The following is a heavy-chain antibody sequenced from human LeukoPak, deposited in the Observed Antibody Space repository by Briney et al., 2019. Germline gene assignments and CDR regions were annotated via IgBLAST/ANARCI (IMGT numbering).Heavy chain of an antibody. J-gene: IGHJ6*03. CDR1: GFTFSNYG. D-gene: IGHD3-3*01. Sequence: GGSLRLSCAASGFTFSNYGMQWVRQAPGKGLEWVSYISSSGSTIYYADSVKGRFTISRDNAKNSLYLQMNSLRAEDTAVYYCARDGVPFWSGYYKAYYYMDVWGKGTTVTVSS. CDR3: ARDGVPFWSGYYKAYYYMDV. CDR2: ISSSGSTI. V-gene: IGHV3-48*04.